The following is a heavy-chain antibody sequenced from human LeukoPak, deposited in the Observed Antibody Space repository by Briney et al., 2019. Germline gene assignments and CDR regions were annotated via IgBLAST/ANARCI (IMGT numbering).Heavy chain of an antibody. CDR3: ARRSLVRGVVIGA. J-gene: IGHJ5*02. CDR2: IYHSGST. V-gene: IGHV4-4*02. CDR1: GGSISSSNW. Sequence: PSETLSLTCAVSGGSISSSNWWSWVRQPPGKGLEWIGEIYHSGSTNYNPSLKSRVTISVDKSKNQFSLKLTSVTAADTAVYYCARRSLVRGVVIGAWGQGTLVTVSS. D-gene: IGHD3-10*01.